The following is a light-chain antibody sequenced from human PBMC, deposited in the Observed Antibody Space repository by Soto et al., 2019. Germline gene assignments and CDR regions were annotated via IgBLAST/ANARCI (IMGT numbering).Light chain of an antibody. V-gene: IGLV2-11*01. Sequence: QSALTQPRSVSGSPGQSVTISCTGTSSDVGNYNYVSWYQQHPGRAPKVIIYDVSKRPSGVPDRFSGSKSGNTASLTISGLQVDDEADYYCATWSDSLKGWVFGGGTKLTVL. CDR2: DVS. CDR3: ATWSDSLKGWV. CDR1: SSDVGNYNY. J-gene: IGLJ3*02.